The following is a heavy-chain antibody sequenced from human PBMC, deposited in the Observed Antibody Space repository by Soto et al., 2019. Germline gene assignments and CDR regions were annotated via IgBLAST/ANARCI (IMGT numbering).Heavy chain of an antibody. V-gene: IGHV3-30-3*01. CDR1: GFTFSSCA. D-gene: IGHD3-3*01. CDR3: ARDKRDLRFLEWSYYFDY. CDR2: ISYDGSNK. Sequence: QVQLVESGGGVVQPGRSLRLSCAASGFTFSSCAMHLVRQAPGKGLGWGALISYDGSNKYYADSVKGRFTISRDNSKNTLYLQMNSLRAEDTAVYYCARDKRDLRFLEWSYYFDYWGQGTLVTVSS. J-gene: IGHJ4*02.